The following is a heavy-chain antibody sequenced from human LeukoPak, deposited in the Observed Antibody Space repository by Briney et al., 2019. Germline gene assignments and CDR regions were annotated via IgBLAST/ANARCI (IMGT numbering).Heavy chain of an antibody. D-gene: IGHD3-3*01. Sequence: PSETLSLTCAVYGGSFSGYYWSSIRQPPGKGLEWIGEINHSGSTNYNPSLKSRVTISVDTSKNQFSLKLSSVTAADTAVYYCARELVDYDFWSGYYPKYYFDYWGQGTLVTVSS. CDR1: GGSFSGYY. V-gene: IGHV4-34*01. J-gene: IGHJ4*02. CDR3: ARELVDYDFWSGYYPKYYFDY. CDR2: INHSGST.